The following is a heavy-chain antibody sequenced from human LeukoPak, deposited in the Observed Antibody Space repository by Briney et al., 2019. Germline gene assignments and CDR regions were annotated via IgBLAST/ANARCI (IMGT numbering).Heavy chain of an antibody. CDR2: IYSGGRT. J-gene: IGHJ4*02. Sequence: PGGSLRLSCAVSGFTVSNNYMNWVRQAPGKGLEWVSIIYSGGRTYCADSAKGRFTISRDIFKNTVYLQMNSLRAEDTAVYYCARRAGAYSHPYDYWGQGTLVTVSS. CDR1: GFTVSNNY. D-gene: IGHD4/OR15-4a*01. V-gene: IGHV3-53*01. CDR3: ARRAGAYSHPYDY.